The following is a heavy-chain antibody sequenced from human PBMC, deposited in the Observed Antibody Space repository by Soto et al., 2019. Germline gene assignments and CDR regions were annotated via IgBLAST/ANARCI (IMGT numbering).Heavy chain of an antibody. D-gene: IGHD2-15*01. J-gene: IGHJ4*02. Sequence: EVQLEQSGAEVKKPGASLRISCKGSGYSFTSYWIAWVRQMPGKGLEWMGRIDPSDSYTNYSPSFQGHVTFSTDKSISTAYLQWSSLKASDTAIYFCARRTQYCSGGDCYLYFDYWGQGTLVTVSS. CDR2: IDPSDSYT. V-gene: IGHV5-10-1*03. CDR3: ARRTQYCSGGDCYLYFDY. CDR1: GYSFTSYW.